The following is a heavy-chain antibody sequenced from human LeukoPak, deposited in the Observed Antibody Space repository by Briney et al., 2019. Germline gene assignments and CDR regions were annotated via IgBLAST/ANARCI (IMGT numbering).Heavy chain of an antibody. CDR2: IYYSGST. CDR3: ARAQVDYNNGPGSRGYYSYGMDV. V-gene: IGHV4-59*01. CDR1: GGSISTYY. D-gene: IGHD4-11*01. J-gene: IGHJ6*02. Sequence: SETLSLTCTVSGGSISTYYGNWIRQAPGKGLEWIGYIYYSGSTNYNPSLKGRVAMSVDTSRNQFSLKLSSVTAADTAVYYCARAQVDYNNGPGSRGYYSYGMDVWGRGTTVTVSS.